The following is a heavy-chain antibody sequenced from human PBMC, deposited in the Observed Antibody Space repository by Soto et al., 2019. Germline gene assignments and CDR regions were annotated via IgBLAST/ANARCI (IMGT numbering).Heavy chain of an antibody. V-gene: IGHV4-34*01. Sequence: SETLSLTCAVYGGSFSGYYWNWIRQPPGKGLEWIGEINHSGSTNYNPSIKSRVTISVDTSKNQFSLKLSSVTAADTAVYYCASGTEVSPSWDVWGQGTTVTV. CDR3: ASGTEVSPSWDV. J-gene: IGHJ6*02. CDR2: INHSGST. CDR1: GGSFSGYY.